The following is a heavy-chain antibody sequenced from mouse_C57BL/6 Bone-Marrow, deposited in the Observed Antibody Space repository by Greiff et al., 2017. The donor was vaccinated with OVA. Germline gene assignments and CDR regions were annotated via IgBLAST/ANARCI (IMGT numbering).Heavy chain of an antibody. Sequence: VQLQQSGPVLVKPGASVKMSCKASGYTFTDYYMNWVKQSHGKSLEWIGVINPYNGGTSYNQKFKGKATLTVDKSSSTAYMELNSLTSEDSAVYYCARGRRLWLRRGWFAYWGQGTLVTVSA. V-gene: IGHV1-19*01. D-gene: IGHD2-2*01. CDR1: GYTFTDYY. CDR3: ARGRRLWLRRGWFAY. J-gene: IGHJ3*01. CDR2: INPYNGGT.